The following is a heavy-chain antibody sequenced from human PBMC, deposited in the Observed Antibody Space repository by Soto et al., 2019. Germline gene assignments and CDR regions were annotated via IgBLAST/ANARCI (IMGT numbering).Heavy chain of an antibody. CDR3: ARDLADYGDYVQYYFDY. CDR2: TRYEGSNK. V-gene: IGHV3-33*01. J-gene: IGHJ4*02. CDR1: GFTFSNYG. D-gene: IGHD4-17*01. Sequence: QVQLVESGGGVVQPGRSLRLSCAASGFTFSNYGMHWVRQAPGKGLEWVAVTRYEGSNKYYADSVKGRFTISRDNSKNTLYLQMNSLRAEATAVYYCARDLADYGDYVQYYFDYWGQGTLVTVSS.